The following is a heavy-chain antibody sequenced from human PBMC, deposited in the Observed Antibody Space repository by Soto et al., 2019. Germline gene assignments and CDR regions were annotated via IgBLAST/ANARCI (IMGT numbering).Heavy chain of an antibody. D-gene: IGHD2-15*01. CDR3: AIDLWWYTH. CDR2: ISGGGSGA. V-gene: IGHV3-23*01. J-gene: IGHJ4*02. Sequence: EVQLLESGGGLVQPGGSLRLSCTASGFTFSDHAMTWVRQAPGKGLEWLSGISGGGSGAYYADSVKGRFTVSRANSNNTLFLQMDSFRVEDTAVYYCAIDLWWYTHWGQGTLVTVSS. CDR1: GFTFSDHA.